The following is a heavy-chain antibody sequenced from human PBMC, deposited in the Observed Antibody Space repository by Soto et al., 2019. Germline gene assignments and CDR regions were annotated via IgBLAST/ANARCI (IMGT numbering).Heavy chain of an antibody. D-gene: IGHD3-10*01. Sequence: SETLSLTCTVSGGSISSYYWSWIRRPPGKGLEWIGYIYYSGSTNYNPSLKSRVTISVDTSKNQFSLKLSSVTAADTAVYYCARLHGVQNWFDPWGQGTLVTVSS. J-gene: IGHJ5*02. CDR1: GGSISSYY. CDR3: ARLHGVQNWFDP. V-gene: IGHV4-59*08. CDR2: IYYSGST.